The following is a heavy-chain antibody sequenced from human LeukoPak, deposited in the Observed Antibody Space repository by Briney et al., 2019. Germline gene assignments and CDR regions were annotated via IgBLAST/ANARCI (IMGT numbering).Heavy chain of an antibody. CDR1: GYSFSSYD. CDR2: MSPATGET. CDR3: ARPSRGVGFLVDP. D-gene: IGHD2-15*01. Sequence: ASMKVSCKATGYSFSSYDINWMRQASGQGLEWLGWMSPATGETVPAQTFQRRISKTSEPAITTAYLELRSRRAGDTAVYDCARPSRGVGFLVDPWGQGTLVTVSS. J-gene: IGHJ5*02. V-gene: IGHV1-8*01.